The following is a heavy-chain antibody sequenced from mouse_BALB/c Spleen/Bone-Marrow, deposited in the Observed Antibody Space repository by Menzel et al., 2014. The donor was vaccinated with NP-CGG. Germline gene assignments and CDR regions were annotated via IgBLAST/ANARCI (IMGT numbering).Heavy chain of an antibody. CDR3: AIAYFGNYNYYFDY. CDR2: IWAGGST. Sequence: VKLMESGPGLVAPSQSLSITCTISGFSLTSYGVHWVRPPPGKGLEWLGIIWAGGSTNYNSALMSRLSISKDNSKSQVFLKMNSLQTDDTAMYFCAIAYFGNYNYYFDYWGQGTTLTVSS. J-gene: IGHJ2*01. CDR1: GFSLTSYG. D-gene: IGHD2-10*01. V-gene: IGHV2-9*02.